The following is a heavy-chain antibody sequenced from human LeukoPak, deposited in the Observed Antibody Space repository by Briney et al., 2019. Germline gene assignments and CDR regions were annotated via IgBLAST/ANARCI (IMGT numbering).Heavy chain of an antibody. V-gene: IGHV4-34*01. CDR3: ARGRTMVRGVICDY. CDR2: INHSGST. D-gene: IGHD3-10*01. Sequence: PSETLSLTCAVYGGSFSGYYWSWIRQPPGKGLEWIGEINHSGSTNYNPSLKSRVTISVDTSKNQFSLRLSSVTAADTAVYYCARGRTMVRGVICDYWGQGTLVTVSS. J-gene: IGHJ4*02. CDR1: GGSFSGYY.